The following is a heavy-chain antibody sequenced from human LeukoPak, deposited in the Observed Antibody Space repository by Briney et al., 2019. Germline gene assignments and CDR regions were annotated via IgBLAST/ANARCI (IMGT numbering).Heavy chain of an antibody. CDR1: GYTFTGYY. D-gene: IGHD6-19*01. J-gene: IGHJ5*02. CDR2: INPKSGGT. CDR3: AREKRVAGSRGGFDL. Sequence: ASVRVSCKASGYTFTGYYMHWVRQAPGQGLEWMGWINPKSGGTNFAQKFQSRVTMPRHTSISTAYMELSRLRSDDTAVYYCAREKRVAGSRGGFDLWGQGTLVTVSS. V-gene: IGHV1-2*02.